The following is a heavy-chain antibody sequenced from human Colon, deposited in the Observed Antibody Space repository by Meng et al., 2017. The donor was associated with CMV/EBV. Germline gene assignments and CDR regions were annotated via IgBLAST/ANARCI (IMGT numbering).Heavy chain of an antibody. CDR1: GFTFSSYS. Sequence: GESLKISCAASGFTFSSYSMNWVRQAPGKGLEWVSSISSSSSYIYYADSVKGRFTISRDNAKNSLYLQMNSLRAEDTAVYYCAKYYSRAMDVWGQGTTVTVSS. J-gene: IGHJ6*02. V-gene: IGHV3-21*01. D-gene: IGHD2/OR15-2a*01. CDR3: AKYYSRAMDV. CDR2: ISSSSSYI.